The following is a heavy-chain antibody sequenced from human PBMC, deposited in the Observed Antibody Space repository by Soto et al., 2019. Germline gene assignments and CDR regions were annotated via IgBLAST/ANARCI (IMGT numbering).Heavy chain of an antibody. D-gene: IGHD2-15*01. CDR1: GGSISSYY. V-gene: IGHV4-59*08. J-gene: IGHJ6*03. CDR2: LYYSGGT. CDR3: ARRYRNYMDV. Sequence: SETLSLICTVSGGSISSYYWSWIRQPPGKGLEWIGYLYYSGGTNYNPSLKRRVTISADTSKNQFSLKLSSVTAADTAVYFCARRYRNYMDVWGKGTTVTVSS.